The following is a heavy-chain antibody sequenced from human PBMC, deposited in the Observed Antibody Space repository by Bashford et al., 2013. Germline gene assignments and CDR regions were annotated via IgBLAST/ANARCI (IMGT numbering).Heavy chain of an antibody. CDR3: AREGVYTDYVRGFDY. D-gene: IGHD4-17*01. J-gene: IGHJ4*02. Sequence: SETLSLTCTVSGGSISSSSYYWGWIRQPPGKGLEWIGSIYYSGSTYYNPSLKTRISISVDTSKNQFSLKLRSVTAADTAVYYCAREGVYTDYVRGFDYWGQGTLVTVSS. CDR2: IYYSGST. V-gene: IGHV4-39*07. CDR1: GGSISSSSYY.